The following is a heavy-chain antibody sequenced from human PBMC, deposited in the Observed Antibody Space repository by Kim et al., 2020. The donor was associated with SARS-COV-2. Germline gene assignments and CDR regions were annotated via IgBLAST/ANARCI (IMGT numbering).Heavy chain of an antibody. D-gene: IGHD6-25*01. CDR1: GFTFDDYA. CDR2: ISWNSGSI. V-gene: IGHV3-9*01. J-gene: IGHJ6*02. Sequence: GGSLRLSCAASGFTFDDYAMHWVRQAPGKGLEWVSGISWNSGSIGYADSVKGRFTISRDNAKNSLYLQMNSLRAEDTALYYCAKDSGMAAPLYYYYYGMDVWGQGTTVTVSS. CDR3: AKDSGMAAPLYYYYYGMDV.